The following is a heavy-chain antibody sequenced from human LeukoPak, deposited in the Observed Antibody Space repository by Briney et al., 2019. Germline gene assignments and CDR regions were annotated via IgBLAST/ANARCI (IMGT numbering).Heavy chain of an antibody. Sequence: GGSLRLSCAASGFTFSNYGMSWVRQAPGKGLEWVASIKQDGSEKFYVDSVKGRFTISRDNSKNTLYLQMNSLRAEDTAVYYCAKGSGRGYSYGLEYWGQGTLVTVSS. D-gene: IGHD5-18*01. V-gene: IGHV3-7*03. CDR2: IKQDGSEK. CDR3: AKGSGRGYSYGLEY. CDR1: GFTFSNYG. J-gene: IGHJ4*02.